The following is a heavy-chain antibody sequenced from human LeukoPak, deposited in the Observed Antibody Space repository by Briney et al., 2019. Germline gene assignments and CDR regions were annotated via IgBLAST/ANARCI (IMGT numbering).Heavy chain of an antibody. CDR2: ISYDGSNK. J-gene: IGHJ4*02. CDR3: AKEGGDDYGDYGDLWYYY. Sequence: PGGSLRLSCAASGFTFSNYGMHWVRQAPGKGLEWVAVISYDGSNKYYADSVKGRFTISRDNSKNTLYLQMNSLRAEDTAVYYCAKEGGDDYGDYGDLWYYYWGQGTLVTVSS. V-gene: IGHV3-30*18. D-gene: IGHD4-17*01. CDR1: GFTFSNYG.